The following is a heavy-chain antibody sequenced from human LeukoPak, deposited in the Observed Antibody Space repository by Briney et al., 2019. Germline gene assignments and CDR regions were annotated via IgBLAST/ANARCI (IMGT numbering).Heavy chain of an antibody. V-gene: IGHV3-9*02. D-gene: IGHD3-10*01. Sequence: GGSLRLSCVASGFTSDDYGMHWVRQPPGKGLEWVSGLIGNTGRIGYADSVKGRFTISRDNAKNPLFLQMDSLRPEDTALYYCIKEMEPGGSTNWGQGTLVTVSS. J-gene: IGHJ4*02. CDR1: GFTSDDYG. CDR2: LIGNTGRI. CDR3: IKEMEPGGSTN.